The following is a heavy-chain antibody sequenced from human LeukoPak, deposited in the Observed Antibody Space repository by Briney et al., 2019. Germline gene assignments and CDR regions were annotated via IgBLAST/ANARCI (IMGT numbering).Heavy chain of an antibody. CDR1: GFTFSSYS. CDR2: ISSSSSYI. CDR3: ARDRGINWFDP. D-gene: IGHD3-10*01. J-gene: IGHJ5*02. Sequence: GGSLRLSCAASGFTFSSYSMNWVRQAPGKGLEWVSSISSSSSYIYYADSVKGRFTISRDNAKNSLYLQMNSLRAEDTAVYYCARDRGINWFDPWGQGTLVTVSS. V-gene: IGHV3-21*01.